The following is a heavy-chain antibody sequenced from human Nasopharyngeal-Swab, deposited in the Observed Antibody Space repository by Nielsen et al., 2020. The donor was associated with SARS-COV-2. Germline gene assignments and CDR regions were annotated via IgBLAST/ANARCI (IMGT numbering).Heavy chain of an antibody. J-gene: IGHJ4*02. CDR3: ARDPKWAVAGSLRTYFDY. CDR2: ISYDGSNK. V-gene: IGHV3-30-3*01. Sequence: WIRQPPGKGLEWVAVISYDGSNKYYADSVKGRFTISRDNSKNTQYLQMNSLRAEDTAVYYCARDPKWAVAGSLRTYFDYWGQGTLVTVSS. D-gene: IGHD6-19*01.